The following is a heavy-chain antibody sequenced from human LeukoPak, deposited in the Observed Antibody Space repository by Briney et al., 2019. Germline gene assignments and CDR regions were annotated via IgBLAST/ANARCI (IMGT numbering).Heavy chain of an antibody. J-gene: IGHJ3*02. CDR2: IYTSGST. V-gene: IGHV4-4*07. D-gene: IGHD3-16*01. CDR1: GGSISSYY. Sequence: PSETLSLTCTASGGSISSYYWSWIRQPAGKGLEWIGRIYTSGSTSYNPPLKSRVTMSVDTSKNQFSLKLSSVTAADTAVYYCARELGYDYVLADAFDIWGQGTMVTVSS. CDR3: ARELGYDYVLADAFDI.